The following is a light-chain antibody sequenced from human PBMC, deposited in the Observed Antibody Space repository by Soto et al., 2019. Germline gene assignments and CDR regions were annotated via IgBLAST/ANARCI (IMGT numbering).Light chain of an antibody. CDR1: SSDVGGYNY. CDR2: DVS. V-gene: IGLV2-14*01. J-gene: IGLJ2*01. Sequence: QSVLTQPASVSGSPGQSITISCTGTSSDVGGYNYVSWYQQHPGKAPKLMIYDVSNRPSGVSNRFSGSKSGNTDALTISVLQAEDEADYYCSSYTSSSTLVVFGGGTKLTVL. CDR3: SSYTSSSTLVV.